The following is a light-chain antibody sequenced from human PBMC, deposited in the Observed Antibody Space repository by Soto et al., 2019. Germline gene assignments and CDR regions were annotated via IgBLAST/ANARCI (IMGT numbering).Light chain of an antibody. V-gene: IGLV2-14*01. Sequence: QSALTQPASVSGSPGQSITISCTGTSSDVGGYTYVSWYQQHPGKAPKLMIYDVSNRPSGVSNRFSGSKSGNTASLTISGLQAEDDDDYYCSSYTISTTLFGGGPKVTVL. CDR1: SSDVGGYTY. CDR2: DVS. CDR3: SSYTISTTL. J-gene: IGLJ2*01.